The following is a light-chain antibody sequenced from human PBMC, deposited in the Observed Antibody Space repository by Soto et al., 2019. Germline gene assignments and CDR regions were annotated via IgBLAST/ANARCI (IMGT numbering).Light chain of an antibody. Sequence: DIVLTQSPATLSLSPGERATLSCRASQSVNNNLAWYQQKLGQAPRVLIYGASTRATGIPARFTGSGSGTEFILTITSLQSEDSAVYYCQEYNTWPWTFGQGTKVDIK. CDR1: QSVNNN. CDR3: QEYNTWPWT. CDR2: GAS. J-gene: IGKJ1*01. V-gene: IGKV3-15*01.